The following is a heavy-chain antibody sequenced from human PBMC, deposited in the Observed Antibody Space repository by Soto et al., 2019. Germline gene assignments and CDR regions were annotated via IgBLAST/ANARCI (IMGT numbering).Heavy chain of an antibody. J-gene: IGHJ1*01. CDR3: AKDSSGYFAEYFQH. V-gene: IGHV3-30*18. D-gene: IGHD3-22*01. CDR2: ISYDGSNK. CDR1: GFTFSSYG. Sequence: PGGSLRLSCAASGFTFSSYGMHWVRQAPGKGLEWVAVISYDGSNKYYADSVKGRFTISRDNSKNTLYLQMNSLRAEDTAVYYCAKDSSGYFAEYFQHWGQGTLVTVSS.